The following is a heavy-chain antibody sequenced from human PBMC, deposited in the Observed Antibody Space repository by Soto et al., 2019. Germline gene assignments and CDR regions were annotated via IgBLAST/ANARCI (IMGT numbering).Heavy chain of an antibody. D-gene: IGHD3-3*01. CDR2: IDTSGTKI. CDR1: GYTFSDYY. V-gene: IGHV3-11*01. Sequence: QVQLVESGGDLVKPGGSLRLSCAASGYTFSDYYMSWIRQAPGKGLEWISYIDTSGTKIYYADSVKGRFTITRDNAKNSLYLEMNSLRDEDTAVYYCASHYDMWSGYLSPVDYWGPGTLVTGSS. CDR3: ASHYDMWSGYLSPVDY. J-gene: IGHJ4*02.